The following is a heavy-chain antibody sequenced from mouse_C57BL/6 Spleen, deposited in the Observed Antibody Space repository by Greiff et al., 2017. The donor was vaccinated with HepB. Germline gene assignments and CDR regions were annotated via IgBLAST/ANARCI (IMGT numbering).Heavy chain of an antibody. V-gene: IGHV5-4*01. D-gene: IGHD1-1*02. CDR1: GFTFSSYA. J-gene: IGHJ2*01. Sequence: EVQLVESGGGLVKPGGSLKLSCAASGFTFSSYAMSWVRQTPEKRLEWVATISDGGSYTYYPDNVKGRFTISRDNAKNNLYLQMSHLKSEDTAMYYCARERNYGHYFDYWGQGTTLTVSS. CDR3: ARERNYGHYFDY. CDR2: ISDGGSYT.